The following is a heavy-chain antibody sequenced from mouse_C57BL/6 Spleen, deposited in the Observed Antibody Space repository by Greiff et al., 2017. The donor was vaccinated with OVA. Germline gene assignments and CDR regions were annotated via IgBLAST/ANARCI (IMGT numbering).Heavy chain of an antibody. D-gene: IGHD4-1*01. CDR2: IYPGSGST. V-gene: IGHV1-55*01. J-gene: IGHJ4*01. CDR3: GREGWDDAMDD. CDR1: GYTFTSYW. Sequence: VQLQQPGAELVKPGASVKMSCKASGYTFTSYWITWVKQRPGQGLEWIGNIYPGSGSTNYNEKFKSKATMTVDTSSSTAYMQLSSLSSEDSAGDCWGREGWDDAMDDWGQGTSVTFSS.